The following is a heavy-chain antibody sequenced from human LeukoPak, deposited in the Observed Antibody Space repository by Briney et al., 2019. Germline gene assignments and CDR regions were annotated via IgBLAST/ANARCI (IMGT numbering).Heavy chain of an antibody. D-gene: IGHD2-21*02. CDR3: AREAPVTAVTLRGLYYFGY. CDR2: IYHSGST. V-gene: IGHV4-38-2*02. CDR1: GYSISSGYY. Sequence: SETLSLTCTVSGYSISSGYYWGWIRQPPGKGLEWIGSIYHSGSTYYNPSLKSRVTISADMSKNQFSLKFISVTAADTAVYYCAREAPVTAVTLRGLYYFGYWGQGTQVTVSS. J-gene: IGHJ4*02.